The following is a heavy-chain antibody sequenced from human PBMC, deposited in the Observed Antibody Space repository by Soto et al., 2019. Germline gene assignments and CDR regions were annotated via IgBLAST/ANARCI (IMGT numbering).Heavy chain of an antibody. CDR3: AKDLEWFGELPKALTDY. Sequence: EVQLLESGGGLVQPGGSLRLSCAASGFTFSSYAMSWVRQAPGKGLEWVSAISGSGGSTYYADSVKGRFTISRDNSKNTLYLQMNSLRAEDTAVYYCAKDLEWFGELPKALTDYWGQGTLVTVSS. V-gene: IGHV3-23*01. J-gene: IGHJ4*02. CDR1: GFTFSSYA. D-gene: IGHD3-10*01. CDR2: ISGSGGST.